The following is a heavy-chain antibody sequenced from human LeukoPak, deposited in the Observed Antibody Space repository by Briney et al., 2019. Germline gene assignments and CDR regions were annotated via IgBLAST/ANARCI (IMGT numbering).Heavy chain of an antibody. CDR1: GFTFSSYA. Sequence: PGGSLRLSCAASGFTFSSYAMSWVRQAPGKGLEWVSAISGSGGSTYYADSVKGRFTISRDNSKNTLYLQMNSLRAEDTAVYYCAKATAAAGPYYYYYYYMDVWGKGTTVTVSS. CDR2: ISGSGGST. V-gene: IGHV3-23*01. CDR3: AKATAAAGPYYYYYYYMDV. J-gene: IGHJ6*03. D-gene: IGHD6-13*01.